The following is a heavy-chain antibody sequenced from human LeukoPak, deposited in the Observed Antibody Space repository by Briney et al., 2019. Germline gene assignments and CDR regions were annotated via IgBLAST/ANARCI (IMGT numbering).Heavy chain of an antibody. CDR2: INHSGST. J-gene: IGHJ4*02. Sequence: PSETLSLICAVYGGSFSGYYWSWIRQPPGKGLEWIGEINHSGSTNYNPSLKSRVTISVDTSKNQFSLKLSSVTAADTAVYYCATSNLDCSSTSCYVGYWGQGTLVTVSS. CDR3: ATSNLDCSSTSCYVGY. CDR1: GGSFSGYY. D-gene: IGHD2-2*01. V-gene: IGHV4-34*01.